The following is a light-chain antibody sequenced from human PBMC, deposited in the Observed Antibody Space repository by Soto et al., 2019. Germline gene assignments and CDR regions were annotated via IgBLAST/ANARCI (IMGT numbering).Light chain of an antibody. J-gene: IGKJ1*01. CDR1: QNIKTY. Sequence: IQMTQSPSSLSASVGDSVTITCRASQNIKTYLNWYQQKPGKAPNLLIYAASSLHSGVPSRFSGSGSGTDFTLTISSLQPEDFATYYCQQSFSSPPWTFGQGPKVDIK. CDR2: AAS. V-gene: IGKV1-39*01. CDR3: QQSFSSPPWT.